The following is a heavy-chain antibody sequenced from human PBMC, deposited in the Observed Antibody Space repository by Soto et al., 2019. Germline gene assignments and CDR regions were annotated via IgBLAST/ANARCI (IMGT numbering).Heavy chain of an antibody. CDR1: GGTFSSYA. D-gene: IGHD2-2*01. V-gene: IGHV1-69*13. CDR3: ARSQGSSTSLEIYYYYYYGMDV. J-gene: IGHJ6*02. Sequence: SVKVSCKASGGTFSSYAISWVRQAPGQGLEWMGGIIPISETTNYAQKFQGRVTITADESKSTAYMELSSLRSEDTAVYYCARSQGSSTSLEIYYYYYYGMDVWGQGTTVTV. CDR2: IIPISETT.